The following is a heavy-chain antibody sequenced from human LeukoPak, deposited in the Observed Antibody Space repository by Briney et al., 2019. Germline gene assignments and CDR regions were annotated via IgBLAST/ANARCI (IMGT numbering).Heavy chain of an antibody. CDR1: RFTFSSYA. CDR3: ARVGGITLALAPSPFPDYNYYYMDV. D-gene: IGHD3-10*01. J-gene: IGHJ6*03. CDR2: ISGSGGST. Sequence: GGSLRLSCAASRFTFSSYAMSWVRQAPGKGLEWVSGISGSGGSTDYADSVKGRFTISRDNAKKSLYLQMNSLRAEDTAVYYCARVGGITLALAPSPFPDYNYYYMDVWGKGTTVTVSS. V-gene: IGHV3-23*01.